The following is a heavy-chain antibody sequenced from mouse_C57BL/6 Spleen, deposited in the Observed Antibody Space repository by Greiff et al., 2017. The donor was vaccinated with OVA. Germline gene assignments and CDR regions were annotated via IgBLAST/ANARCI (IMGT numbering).Heavy chain of an antibody. J-gene: IGHJ4*01. D-gene: IGHD2-3*01. CDR2: ISGGGGNT. V-gene: IGHV5-9*01. CDR1: GFTFSSYT. Sequence: EVKVVESGGGLVKPGGSLKLSCAASGFTFSSYTMSWVRQTPEKRLEWVATISGGGGNTYYPDSVKGRFTISRDNAKNTLYLQMSSLRSEDTALYYCARHGYDGYYDAMDYWGQGTSVTVSS. CDR3: ARHGYDGYYDAMDY.